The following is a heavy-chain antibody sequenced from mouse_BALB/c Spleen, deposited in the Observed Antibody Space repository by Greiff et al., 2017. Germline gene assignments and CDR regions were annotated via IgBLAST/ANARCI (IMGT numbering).Heavy chain of an antibody. D-gene: IGHD1-2*01. J-gene: IGHJ2*01. CDR3: ARAAFTTALYYFDY. CDR2: ISNLAYSI. CDR1: GFTFSDYG. Sequence: VQLKESGGGLVQPGGSRKLSCAASGFTFSDYGMAWVRQAPGKGPEWVAFISNLAYSIYYADTVTGRFTISRENAKNTLYLEMSSLRSEDTAMYYCARAAFTTALYYFDYWGQGTTLTVSS. V-gene: IGHV5-15*02.